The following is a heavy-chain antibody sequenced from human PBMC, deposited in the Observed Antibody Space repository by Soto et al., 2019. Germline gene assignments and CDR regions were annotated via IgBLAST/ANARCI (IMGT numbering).Heavy chain of an antibody. Sequence: GGSLRLSCAASGFTFSDYYMSWIRQAPGKGLEWVSHISSSSTYTNYADSVKGRFTISRDNAENSLYLQMNSLRAEDTAVYYCARRYTAMAPFDYWGQGTLVTVSS. V-gene: IGHV3-11*03. J-gene: IGHJ4*02. CDR3: ARRYTAMAPFDY. CDR1: GFTFSDYY. D-gene: IGHD5-18*01. CDR2: ISSSSTYT.